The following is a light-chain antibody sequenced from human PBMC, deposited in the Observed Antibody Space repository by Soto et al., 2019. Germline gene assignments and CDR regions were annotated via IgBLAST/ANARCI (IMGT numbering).Light chain of an antibody. CDR1: SSDVGSYNL. J-gene: IGLJ1*01. CDR3: CSYAGSVTSAYV. V-gene: IGLV2-23*02. CDR2: EVS. Sequence: QSVLTQPASVSGSPGQSITISCTGTSSDVGSYNLVSWYQQYPGKAPKLMISEVSKRPSGVSNRFSGSKSGNTASLTISGLQAEDEADYYCCSYAGSVTSAYVFGTGTKSPS.